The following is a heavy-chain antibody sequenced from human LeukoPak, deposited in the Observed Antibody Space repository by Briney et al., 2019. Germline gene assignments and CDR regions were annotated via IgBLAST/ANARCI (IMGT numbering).Heavy chain of an antibody. CDR3: TTDAETYYYDSNGDSY. V-gene: IGHV3-15*01. Sequence: GGSLRLSCAASGFTFSNAWMSWVRQAPGKGLEWVGRIKSKTDGGTTDYAAPVKGRFTISRDDSKNTLYLQMNSLKTEDTAVYYCTTDAETYYYDSNGDSYWGQGTLVTVSS. CDR1: GFTFSNAW. D-gene: IGHD3-22*01. CDR2: IKSKTDGGTT. J-gene: IGHJ4*02.